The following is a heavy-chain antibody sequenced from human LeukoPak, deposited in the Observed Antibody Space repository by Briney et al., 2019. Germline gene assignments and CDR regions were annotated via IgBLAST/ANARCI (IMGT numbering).Heavy chain of an antibody. V-gene: IGHV3-21*06. CDR2: ISSDSNYI. CDR1: GFASRFTFTNYV. CDR3: ARDFAFDI. J-gene: IGHJ3*02. Sequence: PGGSLILSCAASGFASRFTFTNYVMNWVRQAPGKGLEWVSYISSDSNYIYYADSVKGRFTISRDNAKNSLYLQMKSLRVEDTAVYYCARDFAFDIWGQGTMVTVSS.